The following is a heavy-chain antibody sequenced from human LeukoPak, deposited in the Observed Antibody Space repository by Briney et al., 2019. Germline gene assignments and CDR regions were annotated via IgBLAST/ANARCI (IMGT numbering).Heavy chain of an antibody. Sequence: SETLSLTCAVYGGSFSGYYWSWIRQPPGKGLEWIGEINHSGSTNYNPSLKSRVTISVDTSKNQFSLKLSSVTAADTAVYYCARGRREMVRGVIIARWFDPWGQGTLVTVSS. V-gene: IGHV4-34*01. D-gene: IGHD3-10*01. CDR3: ARGRREMVRGVIIARWFDP. CDR1: GGSFSGYY. CDR2: INHSGST. J-gene: IGHJ5*02.